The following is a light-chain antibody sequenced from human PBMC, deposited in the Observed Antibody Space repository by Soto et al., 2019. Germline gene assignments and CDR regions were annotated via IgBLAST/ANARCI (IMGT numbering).Light chain of an antibody. CDR3: QQRCDWPLT. CDR1: QSVSSQ. Sequence: EIVLTQSPATLSLSPGERATLSCRASQSVSSQLAWYQQKPCQAPRLLIYDASNRATGIPARFSGSGSATDFTLTISSLEPEDFAVYFCQQRCDWPLTFGGGTKVEIK. V-gene: IGKV3-11*01. CDR2: DAS. J-gene: IGKJ4*01.